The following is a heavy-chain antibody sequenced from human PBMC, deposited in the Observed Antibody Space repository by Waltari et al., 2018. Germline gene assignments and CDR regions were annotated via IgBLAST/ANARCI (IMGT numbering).Heavy chain of an antibody. V-gene: IGHV1-2*02. J-gene: IGHJ4*02. CDR1: GYTFNGYY. CDR2: INPNSGGT. CDR3: AREGLLWFGELLR. D-gene: IGHD3-10*01. Sequence: QVQLVQSGAEVKKPGASVKVSCKASGYTFNGYYMHWVRQGPGQGLEWMGGINPNSGGTNYAQKCQGRVTLTRDTSISTAYMELSRLRSDDTAVYYCAREGLLWFGELLRWGQGTLVTVSS.